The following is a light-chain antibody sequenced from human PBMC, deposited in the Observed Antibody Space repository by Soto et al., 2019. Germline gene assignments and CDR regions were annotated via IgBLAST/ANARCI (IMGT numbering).Light chain of an antibody. CDR2: KDS. J-gene: IGLJ1*01. CDR1: ALPKQY. V-gene: IGLV3-25*02. CDR3: QSADSSGTYYV. Sequence: SYELTQPPSVSASPGQTARITCSGDALPKQYAYWYQQKPGQAPVLVIYKDSERPSGIPERFSGSSSGTTVTLTISGVQAEDEADYYCQSADSSGTYYVFGTGTKLTVL.